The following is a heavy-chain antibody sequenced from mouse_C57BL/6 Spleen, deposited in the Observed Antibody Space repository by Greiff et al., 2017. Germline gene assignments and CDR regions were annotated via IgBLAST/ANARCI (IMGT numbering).Heavy chain of an antibody. V-gene: IGHV5-4*01. J-gene: IGHJ3*01. CDR2: ISDGGSYT. Sequence: EVMLVESGGGLVKPGGSLKLSCAASGFTFSSYAMSWVRQTPEKRLEWVATISDGGSYTYYPDNVKGRFTISRDNAKNNLYLQISHLKSEDTAMYYCAREGGDGYDSSFAYWGQGTLVTVSA. D-gene: IGHD2-2*01. CDR1: GFTFSSYA. CDR3: AREGGDGYDSSFAY.